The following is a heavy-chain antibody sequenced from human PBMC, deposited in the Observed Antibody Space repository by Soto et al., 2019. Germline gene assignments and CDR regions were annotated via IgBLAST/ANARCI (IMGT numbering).Heavy chain of an antibody. CDR2: SYYSGSS. J-gene: IGHJ4*02. CDR3: ARNYYDRTGYDYFDY. CDR1: GGSISSRGYY. D-gene: IGHD3-22*01. Sequence: QVQLQESGPGLVQPSQTLSLTCTVSGGSISSRGYYWSWIRQHPGKGLEWIGYSYYSGSSYYNPSLKSRLTISVDPSKNQFSLRLSSVTAADTAVYYCARNYYDRTGYDYFDYWGQGTLVTVSS. V-gene: IGHV4-31*03.